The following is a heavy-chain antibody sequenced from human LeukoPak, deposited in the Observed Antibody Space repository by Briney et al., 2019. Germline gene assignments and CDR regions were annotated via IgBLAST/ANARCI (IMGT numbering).Heavy chain of an antibody. J-gene: IGHJ6*02. V-gene: IGHV3-21*01. CDR2: ISSSSSYI. Sequence: GGSLRLSCAASGFTFSSYSMNWVRQAPGKGLEWVSSISSSSSYIYYADSVKGRFIISRDNAKNSLYLQMNSLRAEDTAVYYCARSGPVHVDTAMVRSYGMDVWGQGTTVTVSS. D-gene: IGHD5-18*01. CDR1: GFTFSSYS. CDR3: ARSGPVHVDTAMVRSYGMDV.